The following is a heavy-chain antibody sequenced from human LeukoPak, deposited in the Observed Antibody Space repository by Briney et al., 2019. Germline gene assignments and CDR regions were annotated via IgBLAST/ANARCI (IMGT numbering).Heavy chain of an antibody. CDR1: GFTFSSYT. CDR2: ISSSSSYI. J-gene: IGHJ6*02. Sequence: GGSLRLSCAASGFTFSSYTMNWVRQAPGKGLEWVSSISSSSSYIYYTDSVKGRLTISRDNAKNSLYLQMNSLRAEDTAVYYCARDPTPRYCSGGSCYTHYGMDVWGQGTTVTVSS. V-gene: IGHV3-21*01. D-gene: IGHD2-15*01. CDR3: ARDPTPRYCSGGSCYTHYGMDV.